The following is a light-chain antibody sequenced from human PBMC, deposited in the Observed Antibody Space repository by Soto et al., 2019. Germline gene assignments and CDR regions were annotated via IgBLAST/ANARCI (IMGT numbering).Light chain of an antibody. CDR1: QNLGTLY. V-gene: IGKV3D-20*02. CDR3: QQRSSAIT. J-gene: IGKJ5*01. Sequence: EIVLTQSPGTLSLSPWERGTLSCRASQNLGTLYLAWFQQKSGQAPRLLIYSASRRATGIPDRFSGSGSGTDFTLTISSLEPEDFAVYYCQQRSSAITFGQGTRLEIK. CDR2: SAS.